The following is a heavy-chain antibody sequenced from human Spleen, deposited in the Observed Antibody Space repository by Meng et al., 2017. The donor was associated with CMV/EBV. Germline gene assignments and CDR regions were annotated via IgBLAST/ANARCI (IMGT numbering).Heavy chain of an antibody. CDR1: EFTFSSYG. D-gene: IGHD2-2*01. CDR3: AKGYCSSTSCYYYYYGMDV. Sequence: GESLKISCAASEFTFSSYGMHWVRQAPGKGLEWVAFIRYDGSNKYYADSVKGRFTISRDNSKNTLYLQMNSLRAEDTAVYYCAKGYCSSTSCYYYYYGMDVWGQGTTVTVSS. CDR2: IRYDGSNK. V-gene: IGHV3-30*02. J-gene: IGHJ6*02.